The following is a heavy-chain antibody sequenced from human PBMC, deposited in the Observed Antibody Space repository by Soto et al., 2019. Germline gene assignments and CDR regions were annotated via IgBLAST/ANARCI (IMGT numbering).Heavy chain of an antibody. CDR1: GGSISSSNW. J-gene: IGHJ4*02. CDR3: ARDQGYCDGGSCYGFDS. V-gene: IGHV4-4*02. CDR2: IYYSGTT. D-gene: IGHD2-15*01. Sequence: SETLSLTCTVSGGSISSSNWWSWVRQPPGKGLEWIGEIYYSGTTKYNPSLKSRVTISVDKSKSQFSLKLYSVTAADTAVYYCARDQGYCDGGSCYGFDSWGQGPPVTVSS.